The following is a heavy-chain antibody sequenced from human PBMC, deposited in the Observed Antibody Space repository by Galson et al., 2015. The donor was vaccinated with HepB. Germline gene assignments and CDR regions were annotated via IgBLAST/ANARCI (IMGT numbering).Heavy chain of an antibody. CDR1: GFTFSNYG. J-gene: IGHJ4*02. Sequence: SLRLSCAASGFTFSNYGMHWVRQAPGKGLEWVAVVSYDGSNKFYADSVKGRFTISRDNSKNTLYLQMNSLRAEDTAVYYCARDIQLLYFDYWGQGTLVTVSS. D-gene: IGHD2-2*01. V-gene: IGHV3-30*03. CDR3: ARDIQLLYFDY. CDR2: VSYDGSNK.